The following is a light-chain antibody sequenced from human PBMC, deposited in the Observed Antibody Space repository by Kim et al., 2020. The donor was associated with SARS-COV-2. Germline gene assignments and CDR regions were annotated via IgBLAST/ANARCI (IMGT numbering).Light chain of an antibody. CDR2: DVS. V-gene: IGLV2-14*04. CDR3: SSYTSSNSSA. CDR1: SSDVGGYTY. Sequence: GHSITLSCTGTSSDVGGYTYVSWYQQHPGKAPKLMIYDVSKRPSGVSNRFSGSKSGNTASLTISGLQAEDEADYYCSSYTSSNSSAIGGGAKLTVL. J-gene: IGLJ2*01.